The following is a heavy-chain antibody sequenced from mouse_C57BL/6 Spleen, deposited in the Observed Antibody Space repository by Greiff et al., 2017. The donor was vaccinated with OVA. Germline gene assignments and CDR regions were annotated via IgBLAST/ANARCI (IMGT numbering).Heavy chain of an antibody. CDR3: ARDPMITTRYWYFDV. CDR2: INPSNGGT. J-gene: IGHJ1*03. V-gene: IGHV1-53*01. D-gene: IGHD2-4*01. Sequence: QVQLQQPGTELVKPGASVKLSCKASGYTFTSYWMHWVKQRPGQGLEWIGNINPSNGGTNYNEKFKSKATLTVDKSSSTAYMQLSSLTSEDSAVDYCARDPMITTRYWYFDVWGTETTVTVSS. CDR1: GYTFTSYW.